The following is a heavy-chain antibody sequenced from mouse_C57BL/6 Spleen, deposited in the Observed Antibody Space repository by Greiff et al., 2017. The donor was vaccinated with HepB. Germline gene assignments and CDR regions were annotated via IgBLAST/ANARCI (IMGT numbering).Heavy chain of an antibody. CDR1: GFNIKNTY. D-gene: IGHD1-1*01. J-gene: IGHJ1*03. Sequence: EVRLVESVAELVRPGASVKLSCTASGFNIKNTYMHWVKQRPEQGLEWIGRIDPANGNTKYAPKFQGKATITEDTSSNTAYLQLSSLTSEDTAIYYCARSEYYGSRGYFDVWGTGTTVTVSS. CDR3: ARSEYYGSRGYFDV. CDR2: IDPANGNT. V-gene: IGHV14-3*01.